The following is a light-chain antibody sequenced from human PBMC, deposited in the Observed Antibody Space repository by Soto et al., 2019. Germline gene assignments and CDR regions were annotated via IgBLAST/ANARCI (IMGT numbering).Light chain of an antibody. CDR1: QSVSSSY. CDR3: QQYYNWPPWT. CDR2: GAS. Sequence: EVVMTQSPCTLSLSPGERATLSCRASQSVSSSYLAWYQQKPGQAPRLLIYGASTRATGVPARFSGSGSGTDFTLTVSSLQSEDFAVYYCQQYYNWPPWTFGLGTKVDIK. V-gene: IGKV3-15*01. J-gene: IGKJ1*01.